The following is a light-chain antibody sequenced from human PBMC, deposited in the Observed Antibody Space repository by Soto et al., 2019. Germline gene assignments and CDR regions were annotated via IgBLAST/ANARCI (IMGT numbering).Light chain of an antibody. V-gene: IGKV1-5*01. CDR1: QSINSW. Sequence: DIQMPQSPSTLSVSVGDRVTITCRASQSINSWLAWYQQKPGKAPKLLIYDASNLQSGVPSRFSGSGSGTEFTLTISSLQPDDFATYYCQQYESYLYTFGQGTKREIK. CDR3: QQYESYLYT. J-gene: IGKJ2*01. CDR2: DAS.